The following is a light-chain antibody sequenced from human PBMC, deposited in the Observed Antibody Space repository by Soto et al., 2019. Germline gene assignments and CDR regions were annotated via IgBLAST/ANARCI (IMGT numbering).Light chain of an antibody. CDR2: DAS. J-gene: IGKJ1*01. Sequence: EVVMTQSPATLSVSPGERATLSCRASESVSSNLAWYQQRPGQAPRLVIYDASTRATGIPARFSGSGSGTDFTLTITSLEPEDFAVYYCQQRSNWPPTFGQGTKVDIK. V-gene: IGKV3-11*01. CDR1: ESVSSN. CDR3: QQRSNWPPT.